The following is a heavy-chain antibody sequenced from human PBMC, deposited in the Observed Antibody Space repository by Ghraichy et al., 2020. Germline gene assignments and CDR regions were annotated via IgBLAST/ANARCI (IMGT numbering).Heavy chain of an antibody. Sequence: GGSLRLSCAASGFTFSRYGMHWVRQAPGKGLEWVAVIWDDGSNKYYADSVKGRFTISRDNSKNTLYLQMNSLRAADTAVYYCARDGRGWYFDLWGRGTLFTVSS. J-gene: IGHJ2*01. CDR3: ARDGRGWYFDL. CDR2: IWDDGSNK. V-gene: IGHV3-33*01. CDR1: GFTFSRYG. D-gene: IGHD3-10*01.